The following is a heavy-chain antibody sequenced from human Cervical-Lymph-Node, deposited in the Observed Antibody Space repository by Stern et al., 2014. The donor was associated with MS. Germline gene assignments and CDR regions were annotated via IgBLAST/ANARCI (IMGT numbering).Heavy chain of an antibody. CDR3: ARDATPGIADAEYFQH. CDR1: GFTFRNYV. J-gene: IGHJ1*01. CDR2: ISGTDVRT. Sequence: EDKLVESGGGLVQPGGSLRLSCAVSGFTFRNYVMSWVRQAPGKGLEWVSAISGTDVRTYYADAVKGRFTISRDNSKDTLYLQMNSLRAEDTAVYYCARDATPGIADAEYFQHWGQGTLVTVSS. D-gene: IGHD6-13*01. V-gene: IGHV3-23*04.